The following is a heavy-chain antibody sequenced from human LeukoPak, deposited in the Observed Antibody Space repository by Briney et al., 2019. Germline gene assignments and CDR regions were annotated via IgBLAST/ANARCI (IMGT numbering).Heavy chain of an antibody. V-gene: IGHV3-30*18. CDR1: GFTFATYD. Sequence: PGRSLRLSCAASGFTFATYDMLWVRQAPGKGLEWVAIISYDGTNKYYADSVKGRFTISRDNSKNTLYLQMDSLRAEDTAVYHCAKDRSGSYGVRGYFDYWGQGNLVTVSS. J-gene: IGHJ4*02. CDR2: ISYDGTNK. D-gene: IGHD1-26*01. CDR3: AKDRSGSYGVRGYFDY.